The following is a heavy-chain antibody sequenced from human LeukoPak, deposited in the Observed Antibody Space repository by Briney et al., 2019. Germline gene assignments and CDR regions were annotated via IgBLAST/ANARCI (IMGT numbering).Heavy chain of an antibody. J-gene: IGHJ3*01. CDR1: GFTFSSYG. CDR3: ARDTSYYYDSSGYIL. CDR2: ISYDGSNK. D-gene: IGHD3-22*01. Sequence: GGSLRLSCAASGFTFSSYGMHWVRQAPGKGLEWVAVISYDGSNKYYADSVKGRFTISRDNSKNTLYLQMNSLRAEDTAVYYCARDTSYYYDSSGYILWGQGTMVTVSS. V-gene: IGHV3-30*03.